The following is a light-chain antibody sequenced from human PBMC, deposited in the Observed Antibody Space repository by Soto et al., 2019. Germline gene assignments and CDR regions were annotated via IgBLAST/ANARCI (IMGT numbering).Light chain of an antibody. CDR2: EAS. V-gene: IGKV1-5*03. CDR3: QQYNGYWT. Sequence: DIQKTQSPSTLSASVGDRVTITCRASQSISDSLAWYQQKPGKAPKLPIYEASSLKSGVPSRFSGSRSGTEYTLTISSLQPDDFATYYCQQYNGYWTFGQGTKVEIK. J-gene: IGKJ1*01. CDR1: QSISDS.